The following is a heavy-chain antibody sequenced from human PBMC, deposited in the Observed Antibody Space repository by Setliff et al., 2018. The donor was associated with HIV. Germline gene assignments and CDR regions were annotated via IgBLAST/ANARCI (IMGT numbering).Heavy chain of an antibody. J-gene: IGHJ6*02. CDR1: GYTFSSFA. Sequence: GASVKVSCKASGYTFSSFAMSWVRQAPGHGLEWMGWISPYNGHTNYAQNFQGRVTMTIDTSTSRAYMELKSLTSDDTAAYFCARLGSGWSDSYYYAMDVWGQGTTVTVSS. CDR3: ARLGSGWSDSYYYAMDV. CDR2: ISPYNGHT. V-gene: IGHV1-18*01. D-gene: IGHD6-19*01.